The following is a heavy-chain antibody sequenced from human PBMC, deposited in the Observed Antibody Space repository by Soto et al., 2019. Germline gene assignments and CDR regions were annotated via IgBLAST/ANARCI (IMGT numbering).Heavy chain of an antibody. J-gene: IGHJ4*02. CDR1: GFTFSSYS. D-gene: IGHD1-26*01. Sequence: QPGGSRRLSCAASGFTFSSYSMNWVRQAPGKGLEWVSYISSSSSTIYYADSVKGRFTISRDNAKNSLYLQMNSLRAEDTAVYYCARFAVGATFDYWGQGTLVTVSS. CDR2: ISSSSSTI. CDR3: ARFAVGATFDY. V-gene: IGHV3-48*01.